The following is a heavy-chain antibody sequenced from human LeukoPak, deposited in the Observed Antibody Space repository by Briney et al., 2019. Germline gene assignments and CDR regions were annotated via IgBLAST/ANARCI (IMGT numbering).Heavy chain of an antibody. Sequence: GGSLRLSCAASGFTFSSYSMNWVRQAPGKGLEWVSSISSSSSYIYYADSVKGRFTISRDNAKNSLYLQMNSLRAEDTAVYYCARAPNRGYSSGFFDYWVQGTLVTVSS. D-gene: IGHD6-19*01. J-gene: IGHJ4*02. CDR2: ISSSSSYI. V-gene: IGHV3-21*01. CDR1: GFTFSSYS. CDR3: ARAPNRGYSSGFFDY.